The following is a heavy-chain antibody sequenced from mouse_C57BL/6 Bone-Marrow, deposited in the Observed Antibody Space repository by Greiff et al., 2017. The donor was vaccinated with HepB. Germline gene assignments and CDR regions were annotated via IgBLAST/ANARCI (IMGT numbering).Heavy chain of an antibody. CDR2: ISSGGSYT. Sequence: EVMLVESGGDLVKPGGSLKLSCAASGFTFSSYGMSWVRQTPDKRLEWVATISSGGSYTYYPDSVKGRFTIYRDNAKNTLYLQMSSLKSEDTAMYYCARHNTTVVARYLDVWGTGTTVTVSS. CDR1: GFTFSSYG. V-gene: IGHV5-6*01. D-gene: IGHD1-1*01. J-gene: IGHJ1*03. CDR3: ARHNTTVVARYLDV.